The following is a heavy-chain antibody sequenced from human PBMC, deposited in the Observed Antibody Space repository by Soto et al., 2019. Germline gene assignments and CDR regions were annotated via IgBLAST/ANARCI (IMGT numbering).Heavy chain of an antibody. CDR1: GYSFTSYW. CDR3: ARHLSKHYYYYGMDV. J-gene: IGHJ6*02. CDR2: IYPGDSDT. Sequence: GESLKISCKGSGYSFTSYWIGWVRQMPGKGLGWMGIIYPGDSDTRYSPSFQGQVTISADKSISTAYLQWSSLKASDTAMYYCARHLSKHYYYYGMDVWGQGTTVTVSS. V-gene: IGHV5-51*01.